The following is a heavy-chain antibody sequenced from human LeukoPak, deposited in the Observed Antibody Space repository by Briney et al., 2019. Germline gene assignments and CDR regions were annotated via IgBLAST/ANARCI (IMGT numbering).Heavy chain of an antibody. J-gene: IGHJ4*02. CDR1: GYTFTGYY. CDR2: INPNSGGT. CDR3: ARVGGDYYDSSGYYGL. D-gene: IGHD3-22*01. Sequence: VSVKVSCKASGYTFTGYYMHWVRQAPGQGLEWMGWINPNSGGTNYAQKFQGRVTMTRDTSISTAYMELSRLRSDDTAVYYCARVGGDYYDSSGYYGLWGQGTLVTVSS. V-gene: IGHV1-2*02.